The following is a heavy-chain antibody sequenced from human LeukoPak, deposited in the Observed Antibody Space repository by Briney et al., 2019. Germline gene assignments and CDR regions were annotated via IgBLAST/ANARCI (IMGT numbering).Heavy chain of an antibody. J-gene: IGHJ6*03. CDR3: ARDPKDIVVVPAAPDYYMDV. D-gene: IGHD2-2*01. Sequence: GASVKVSCKASGYTFTSYGISWVRQAPGQGLEWMGWISAHNGNTNYAQKLQGRVTMTTDTSTSTAYMELRSLRSDDTAVYYCARDPKDIVVVPAAPDYYMDVWGKGTTVTVSS. CDR1: GYTFTSYG. V-gene: IGHV1-18*01. CDR2: ISAHNGNT.